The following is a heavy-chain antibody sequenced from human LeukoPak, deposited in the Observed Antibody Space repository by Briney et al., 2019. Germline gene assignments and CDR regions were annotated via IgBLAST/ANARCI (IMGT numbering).Heavy chain of an antibody. CDR2: IYPGDSDT. J-gene: IGHJ4*02. CDR1: GYNFPYYY. V-gene: IGHV5-51*01. Sequence: GESLKISCKGSGYNFPYYYIAWVRQMPGKGLEWMGIIYPGDSDTTYSPSFQGQVTISADKSISTAYLQWSSLKASDTAMYYCARLGSEAGTADGPDYWGQGTLVTVSA. CDR3: ARLGSEAGTADGPDY. D-gene: IGHD6-13*01.